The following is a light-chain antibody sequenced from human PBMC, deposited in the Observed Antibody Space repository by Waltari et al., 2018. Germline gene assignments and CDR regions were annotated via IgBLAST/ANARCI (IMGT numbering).Light chain of an antibody. CDR2: EVN. V-gene: IGLV2-14*01. CDR3: NSYTSSTTQV. CDR1: SSDVGAYNS. J-gene: IGLJ1*01. Sequence: QSALTQPASVSGSPGQSITISCTGTSSDVGAYNSVSWYQQHPGKAPKLMIYEVNNPPAGVSHRFSGSTSGNTASLTISGLQAEDEADYFCNSYTSSTTQVFGTGTKVTVL.